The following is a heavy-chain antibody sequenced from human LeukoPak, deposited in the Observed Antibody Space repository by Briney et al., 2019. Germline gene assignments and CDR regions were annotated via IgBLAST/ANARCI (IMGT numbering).Heavy chain of an antibody. CDR1: GGSFSSGSHY. D-gene: IGHD6-6*01. J-gene: IGHJ4*02. CDR2: IYYTGST. Sequence: SETLSLTCIVSGGSFSSGSHYWSWIRQPPGKGLEWIGYIYYTGSTNYNPSLKSRVTISVDTSKNQFSLNLSPVTAADTAVYYCARSSITARSFFSYWGQGTLVTVSS. CDR3: ARSSITARSFFSY. V-gene: IGHV4-61*01.